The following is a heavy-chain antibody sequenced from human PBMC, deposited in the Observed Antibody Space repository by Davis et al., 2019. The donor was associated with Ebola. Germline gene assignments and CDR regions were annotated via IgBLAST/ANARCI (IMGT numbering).Heavy chain of an antibody. J-gene: IGHJ6*02. D-gene: IGHD3-9*01. Sequence: ASVKVSCKASGGTFSSYAISWVRQAPGQGLEWMGWISAYNGNTNYAQKLQGRVTMTTDTSTSTAYMELRSLRSDDTAVYYCARGKILTGRMDVWGQGTTVTVSS. V-gene: IGHV1-18*01. CDR1: GGTFSSYA. CDR3: ARGKILTGRMDV. CDR2: ISAYNGNT.